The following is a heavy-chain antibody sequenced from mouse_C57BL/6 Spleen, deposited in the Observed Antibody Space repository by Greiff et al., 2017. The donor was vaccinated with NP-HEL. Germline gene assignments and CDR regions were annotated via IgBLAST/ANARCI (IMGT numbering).Heavy chain of an antibody. V-gene: IGHV6-3*01. CDR3: TGLLGFAY. D-gene: IGHD2-12*01. Sequence: EVKLVESGGGLVQPGGSMKLSCDASGFTFSNFWMNWVRQSPEKGLEWVAQIRLKSDNYATHYAESVKGRFTISRDDSKSSVYLQMNNLRAEDTGIYYCTGLLGFAYWGQGTLVTVSA. CDR1: GFTFSNFW. J-gene: IGHJ3*01. CDR2: IRLKSDNYAT.